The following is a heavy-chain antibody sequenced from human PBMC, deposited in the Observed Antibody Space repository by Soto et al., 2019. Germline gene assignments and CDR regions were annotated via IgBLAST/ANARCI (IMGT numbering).Heavy chain of an antibody. Sequence: GGSLRLSCAASGFTFDDYGMSWVRQAPGKGLEWVSGINWNGGSTGYADSVKGRFTISRDNAKNSLYLQMNSLRAEDTALYHCARTAAMRDYYYYMDVWGKGTTVTVSS. CDR3: ARTAAMRDYYYYMDV. CDR2: INWNGGST. V-gene: IGHV3-20*01. CDR1: GFTFDDYG. J-gene: IGHJ6*03. D-gene: IGHD2-2*01.